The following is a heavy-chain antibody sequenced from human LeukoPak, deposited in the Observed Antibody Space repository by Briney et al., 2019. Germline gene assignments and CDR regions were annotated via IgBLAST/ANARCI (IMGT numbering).Heavy chain of an antibody. Sequence: GASVKVSCKASGYTFTGHYMHWVRQATGQGLEWMGRINPNSGGTNYAQKFQGRVTMTRDTSISTAYMELSRLRSDDTAVYYCARVAARIAARPPYNWFDPWGQGTQVTVSS. CDR2: INPNSGGT. V-gene: IGHV1-2*06. CDR3: ARVAARIAARPPYNWFDP. D-gene: IGHD6-6*01. J-gene: IGHJ5*02. CDR1: GYTFTGHY.